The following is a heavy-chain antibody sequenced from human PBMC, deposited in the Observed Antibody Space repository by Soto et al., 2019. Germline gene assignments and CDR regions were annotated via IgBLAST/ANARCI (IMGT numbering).Heavy chain of an antibody. CDR2: IYYSGST. D-gene: IGHD6-13*01. Sequence: SETLSLTCTVSGGSISSYYWSWIRQPPGKGLEWSGYIYYSGSTNNNTSLKSRVTISVDTSKNQFSRKLSSVTAADTAVYYCAAGELYSSRGVGNFDIWGQGTMVTVSS. J-gene: IGHJ3*02. V-gene: IGHV4-59*01. CDR3: AAGELYSSRGVGNFDI. CDR1: GGSISSYY.